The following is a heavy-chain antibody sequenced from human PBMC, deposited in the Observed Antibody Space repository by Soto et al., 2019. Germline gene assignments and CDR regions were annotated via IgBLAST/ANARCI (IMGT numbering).Heavy chain of an antibody. CDR2: ITGSGGST. V-gene: IGHV3-23*01. D-gene: IGHD2-8*02. CDR3: VKHRGNSSGAVDI. Sequence: EVQLLESGGGLVQPGGSLRLSCVASGFTLSTYAMSWVRQAPGKGLEWVSGITGSGGSTYYADSVKGRFTISRDNSKSTVALDVNSLRDEDTAVYYCVKHRGNSSGAVDIWGQGTMVTVSS. J-gene: IGHJ3*02. CDR1: GFTLSTYA.